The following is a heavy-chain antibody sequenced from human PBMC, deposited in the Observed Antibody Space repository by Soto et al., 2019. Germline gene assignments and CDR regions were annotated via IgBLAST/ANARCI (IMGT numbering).Heavy chain of an antibody. CDR2: ISGSGGST. CDR3: TRWNGYGDL. J-gene: IGHJ5*02. D-gene: IGHD1-1*01. Sequence: EMQLLESGGGLVQPGGSLRLSCAASGFTFSSFAMSWVRQAPGKGLDWVSAISGSGGSTYSADSVKGRFTISRDDSKNTVYLQMHSLRGEDTAVYYCTRWNGYGDLWGQGTLATVSS. V-gene: IGHV3-23*01. CDR1: GFTFSSFA.